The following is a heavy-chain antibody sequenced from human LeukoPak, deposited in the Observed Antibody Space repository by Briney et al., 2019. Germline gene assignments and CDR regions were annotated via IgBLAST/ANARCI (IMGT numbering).Heavy chain of an antibody. CDR3: ARGPPLTIFGVVTHFDY. V-gene: IGHV5-51*01. CDR1: GYSFTSYW. J-gene: IGHJ4*02. D-gene: IGHD3-3*01. Sequence: GESLKISCKGSGYSFTSYWIGWVRQLPGKGLEWMGIIYPGDSDTRYSPSFQGQVTISADKSISTAYLQWSSLKASDTAMYYCARGPPLTIFGVVTHFDYWGQGTLVTVSS. CDR2: IYPGDSDT.